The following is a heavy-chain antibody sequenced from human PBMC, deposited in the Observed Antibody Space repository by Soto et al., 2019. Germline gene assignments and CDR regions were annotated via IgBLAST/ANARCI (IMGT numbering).Heavy chain of an antibody. V-gene: IGHV3-74*01. D-gene: IGHD3-16*01. CDR3: SADLPDWGAYAFDY. J-gene: IGHJ4*02. CDR1: GFTLSDYW. Sequence: GSRRLSCAASGFTLSDYWMHWVRQVPGKGLLWVSRISVDGGDTTYADSVKGRFTISRDNAKNTLYLQMDTLRAEDTAIYYCSADLPDWGAYAFDYWGQGILVTVSS. CDR2: ISVDGGDT.